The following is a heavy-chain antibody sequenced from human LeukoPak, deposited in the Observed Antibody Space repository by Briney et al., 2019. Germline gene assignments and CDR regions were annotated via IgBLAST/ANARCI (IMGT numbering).Heavy chain of an antibody. CDR1: GFTFTNYA. J-gene: IGHJ4*02. CDR2: IGLRSGST. Sequence: GGSLRLSCAASGFTFTNYAMTWVRQAPGKGLEWVSAIGLRSGSTYYADSVKGRFTISRDNSKNTVYLQMNSLRADDTAVYYCAKDQNTVATAPFDYWGQGTLVTVSS. CDR3: AKDQNTVATAPFDY. D-gene: IGHD4-17*01. V-gene: IGHV3-23*01.